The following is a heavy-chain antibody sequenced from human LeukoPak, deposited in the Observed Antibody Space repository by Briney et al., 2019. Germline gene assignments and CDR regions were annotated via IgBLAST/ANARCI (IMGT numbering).Heavy chain of an antibody. Sequence: SETLSLTCTVSGYSISSGYYWGWIRQPPGKGLEWIGSIYHSGSTYYNPSLKSRVTISVDTSKNQFSLKLSSVTAADTAVYYCASTGYSSSWYDYWGQGTLVTVSS. CDR1: GYSISSGYY. D-gene: IGHD6-13*01. V-gene: IGHV4-38-2*02. J-gene: IGHJ4*02. CDR2: IYHSGST. CDR3: ASTGYSSSWYDY.